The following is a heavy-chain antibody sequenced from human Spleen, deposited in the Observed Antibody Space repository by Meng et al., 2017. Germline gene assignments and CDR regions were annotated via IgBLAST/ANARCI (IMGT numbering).Heavy chain of an antibody. D-gene: IGHD7-27*01. J-gene: IGHJ4*02. CDR2: TYYRSKWYN. V-gene: IGHV6-1*01. Sequence: QVKQPHTGPGLVKPSQTRALTCAISGDSVSSNSAAWNWIRQSPSRGLEWLGRTYYRSKWYNEYAASVKSRIAIKPDTSKNHFSLQLNSVTPEDTAVYYCARSAGDLDYWGQGTLVTVSS. CDR1: GDSVSSNSAA. CDR3: ARSAGDLDY.